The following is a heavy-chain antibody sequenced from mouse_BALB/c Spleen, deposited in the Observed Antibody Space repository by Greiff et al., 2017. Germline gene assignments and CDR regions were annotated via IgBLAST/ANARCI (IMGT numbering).Heavy chain of an antibody. J-gene: IGHJ2*01. V-gene: IGHV1-9*01. CDR2: ILPGSGST. Sequence: QVQLQQSGAELMKPGASVKISCKATGYTFSSYWIEWVKQRPGHGLEWIGEILPGSGSTNYNEKFKGKATFTADTSSNTAYMQLSSLTSEDSAVYYCARVSRRVYFDYWGQGTTLTVSS. CDR1: GYTFSSYW. CDR3: ARVSRRVYFDY.